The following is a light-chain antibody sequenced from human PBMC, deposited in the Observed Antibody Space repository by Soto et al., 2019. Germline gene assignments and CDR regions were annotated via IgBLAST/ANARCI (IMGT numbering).Light chain of an antibody. CDR1: SSDVGGYNY. V-gene: IGLV2-11*01. CDR2: DVT. CDR3: SSYAGSYSWV. J-gene: IGLJ3*02. Sequence: QSALTQPRSVSGSPGQSVTISCTGTSSDVGGYNYVSWYQQHPGKVPKLVIYDVTKRPSGVPNRFSGSKSGNTAFLTISGLHAEDEADYYCSSYAGSYSWVFGGGTKVTVL.